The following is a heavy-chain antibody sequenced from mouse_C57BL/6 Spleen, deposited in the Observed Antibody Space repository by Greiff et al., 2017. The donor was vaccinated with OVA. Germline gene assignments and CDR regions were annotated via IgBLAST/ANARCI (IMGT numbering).Heavy chain of an antibody. CDR1: GYTFTSSW. Sequence: VQLHQPGAELVRPGSSVKLSCKASGYTFTSSWLHWVKQRPIQGLAWLGNIAPSASDTPYNQKFKDKATLTVDKSSSTAYMQLSSLTSEDSAVYYCARDGGSRFAYWGQGTLVTVAA. V-gene: IGHV1-52*01. CDR2: IAPSASDT. CDR3: ARDGGSRFAY. J-gene: IGHJ3*01.